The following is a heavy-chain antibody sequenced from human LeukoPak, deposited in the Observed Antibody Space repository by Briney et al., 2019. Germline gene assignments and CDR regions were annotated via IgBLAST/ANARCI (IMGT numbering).Heavy chain of an antibody. CDR3: AREGAAGDIQLYAFDI. V-gene: IGHV3-33*01. CDR1: GFTFSNYG. D-gene: IGHD5-18*01. CDR2: IWYDGSNK. J-gene: IGHJ3*02. Sequence: PGRSLRLSCAASGFTFSNYGMHWVRQAPGKGLEWVAVIWYDGSNKFYADSVKGRFTISRDNSRNTLYLQMNSLRAEGTAVYYCAREGAAGDIQLYAFDIWGQGTMVTVSS.